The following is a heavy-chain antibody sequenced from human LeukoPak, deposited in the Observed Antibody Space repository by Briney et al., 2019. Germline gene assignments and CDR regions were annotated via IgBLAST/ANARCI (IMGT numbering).Heavy chain of an antibody. D-gene: IGHD3-22*01. CDR3: AKDHLAVVITTFYY. J-gene: IGHJ4*02. CDR1: GFTFSSYE. CDR2: ISGSGGST. V-gene: IGHV3-23*01. Sequence: GGSLRLSCAASGFTFSSYEMNWVRQAPGKGLEWVSVISGSGGSTYYADSVKGRFTISRDNSKNTLYLQMNSLRAEDTALYYCAKDHLAVVITTFYYWGQGTLVTVSS.